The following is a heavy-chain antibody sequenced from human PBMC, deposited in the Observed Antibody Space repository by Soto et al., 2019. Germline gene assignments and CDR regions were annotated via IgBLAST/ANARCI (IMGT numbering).Heavy chain of an antibody. V-gene: IGHV6-1*01. CDR3: TRGFMATGFDY. CDR1: GDSVCRNRAV. CDR2: TYYESKWYN. Sequence: SQTLSLTCAICGDSVCRNRAVWNWVRQSPSRGLEWLGRTYYESKWYNDYAVSVQSRITVNPDTSKNQFSLQLNSVTPEDMAIYYCTRGFMATGFDYWSQGTLVTVSS. J-gene: IGHJ4*02.